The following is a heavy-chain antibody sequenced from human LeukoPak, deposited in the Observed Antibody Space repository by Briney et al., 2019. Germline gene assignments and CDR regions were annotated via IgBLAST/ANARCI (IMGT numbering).Heavy chain of an antibody. V-gene: IGHV3-30*04. CDR1: GFTFRDSA. J-gene: IGHJ6*02. Sequence: PGGSLRLSCAAPGFTFRDSAMHWVRLAPGKGLEWVAFISHDGSIDYYADSVKGRFTVSRDNSKNTLYLQMNSLRGEDTAVYYCARGVNYGMDVWGQGTTAIVSS. CDR3: ARGVNYGMDV. CDR2: ISHDGSID.